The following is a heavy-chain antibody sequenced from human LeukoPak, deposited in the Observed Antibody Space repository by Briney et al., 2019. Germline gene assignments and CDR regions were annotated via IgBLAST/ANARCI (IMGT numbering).Heavy chain of an antibody. D-gene: IGHD5-18*01. Sequence: SETLSLTCTVSGGSISSYYWSWIRQPPGKGLEWIGYIYYSGSTNYSPSLKSRVTISVDTSKNQFSLKLSSVTAADTAVYYCASSGYSYGYEFDYWGQGTLVTVSS. V-gene: IGHV4-59*08. CDR3: ASSGYSYGYEFDY. CDR2: IYYSGST. J-gene: IGHJ4*02. CDR1: GGSISSYY.